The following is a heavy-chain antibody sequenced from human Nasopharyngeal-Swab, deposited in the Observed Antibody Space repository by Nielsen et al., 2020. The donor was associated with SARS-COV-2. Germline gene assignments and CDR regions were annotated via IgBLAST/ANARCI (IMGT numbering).Heavy chain of an antibody. J-gene: IGHJ6*02. CDR2: ISSSNNYI. V-gene: IGHV3-21*01. CDR3: ARLGTESYHYYSLDV. Sequence: GESLKISCAASGFTFSIYSMNWVRQAPGKVLEWVSSISSSNNYIYYGDSVKGRFTISRDNTKKSLYLQMNSLRAEDTAVYYCARLGTESYHYYSLDVWGQGTTVTVSS. CDR1: GFTFSIYS. D-gene: IGHD1-1*01.